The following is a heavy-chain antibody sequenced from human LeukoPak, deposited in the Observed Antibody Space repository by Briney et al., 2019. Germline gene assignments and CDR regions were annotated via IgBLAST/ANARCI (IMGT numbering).Heavy chain of an antibody. CDR1: GGTIGSSY. V-gene: IGHV4-59*01. CDR3: ARDPHSSGYYASFDP. Sequence: SETLSLTCTVSGGTIGSSYWHWIRQPPGKALEWIGYIYYSGSTAYNPSLKSRITMSVDTSKNRFSLNMWSVTAADTAVYYCARDPHSSGYYASFDPWGQGTLVTVSS. J-gene: IGHJ5*02. CDR2: IYYSGST. D-gene: IGHD5-12*01.